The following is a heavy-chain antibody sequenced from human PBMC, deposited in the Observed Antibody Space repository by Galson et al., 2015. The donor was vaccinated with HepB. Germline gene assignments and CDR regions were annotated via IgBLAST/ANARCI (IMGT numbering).Heavy chain of an antibody. CDR3: ARDRAAAGTLGEAFDI. J-gene: IGHJ3*02. CDR1: GYSISSGYY. V-gene: IGHV4-38-2*02. CDR2: IYHSGST. D-gene: IGHD6-13*01. Sequence: ETLSLTCTVSGYSISSGYYWGWIRQPPGKGLEWIGSIYHSGSTYYNPSLKSRVTISVDTSKNQFSLKLSSVTAADTAVYYCARDRAAAGTLGEAFDIWGQGTMVTVSS.